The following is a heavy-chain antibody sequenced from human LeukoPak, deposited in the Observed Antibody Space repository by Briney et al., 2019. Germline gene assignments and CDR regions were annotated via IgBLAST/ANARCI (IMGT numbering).Heavy chain of an antibody. CDR3: ARHNGMARYSSSWYENGMDV. V-gene: IGHV5-51*01. CDR2: VYPGDSDT. D-gene: IGHD6-13*01. J-gene: IGHJ6*02. CDR1: GYSFSDYL. Sequence: GESLKISFKGSGYSFSDYLVGWGRQMPGKSLEWMGIVYPGDSDTRYSPSFKGQVTISADKSFGTTYLQWSSLEASDTAMYYCARHNGMARYSSSWYENGMDVWGQGTTVTVS.